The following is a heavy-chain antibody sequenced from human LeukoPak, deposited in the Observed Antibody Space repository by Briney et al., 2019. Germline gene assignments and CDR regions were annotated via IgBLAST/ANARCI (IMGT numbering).Heavy chain of an antibody. V-gene: IGHV3-74*01. CDR1: GFSISDHF. CDR3: ARHIRAAAFDP. J-gene: IGHJ5*02. Sequence: PGGSLRLSCAAPGFSISDHFMHWVRQGPGKGLMWVSRIDRDGSEINYADSVKGRFTISRDNAKNTLYLQMNSLRDEDTAVYYCARHIRAAAFDPWGQGTLVTVSS. D-gene: IGHD6-13*01. CDR2: IDRDGSEI.